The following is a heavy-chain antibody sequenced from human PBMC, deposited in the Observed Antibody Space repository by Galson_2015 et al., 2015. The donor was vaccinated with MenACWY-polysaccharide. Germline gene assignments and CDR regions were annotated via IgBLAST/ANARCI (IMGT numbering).Heavy chain of an antibody. CDR1: GFTSSHYR. CDR3: ARGHYGMDV. Sequence: YMRLSCAASGFTSSHYRMTWGRPDPVKGLEWVASLRKAGSAKYYVAAVKGRFNISRENGKKSVFLQMSSLRVEDTAVYYCARGHYGMDVWGQGTTVTVSS. CDR2: LRKAGSAK. V-gene: IGHV3-7*01. J-gene: IGHJ6*02.